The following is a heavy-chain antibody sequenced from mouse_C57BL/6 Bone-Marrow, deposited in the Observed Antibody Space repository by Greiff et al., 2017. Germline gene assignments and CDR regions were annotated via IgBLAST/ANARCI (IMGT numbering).Heavy chain of an antibody. CDR1: GYTFTSYG. J-gene: IGHJ1*03. CDR2: IYPRSGNT. Sequence: VMLVESGAELARPGASVKLSCKASGYTFTSYGISWVKQRTGQGLEWIGEIYPRSGNTYYNEKFKGKATLTADKSSSTAYMELRSLTSEDSAVYFCARDYYGSLGPWYFDVWGTGTTVTVSS. D-gene: IGHD1-1*01. CDR3: ARDYYGSLGPWYFDV. V-gene: IGHV1-81*01.